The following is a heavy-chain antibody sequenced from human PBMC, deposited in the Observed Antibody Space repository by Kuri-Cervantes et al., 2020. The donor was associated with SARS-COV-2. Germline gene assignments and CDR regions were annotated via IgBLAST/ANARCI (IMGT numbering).Heavy chain of an antibody. J-gene: IGHJ4*02. CDR2: VYHGGGT. Sequence: SQTLSLTCAVSGYSISSGYYWGWIRQPPGKGLEWIGSVYHGGGTYYNPSLKSRVTISVDTSKNQFSLKLSSVTAADTAVYYCARGPTGYCSSTSCYFSGPSCDYWGQGTLVTVSS. CDR3: ARGPTGYCSSTSCYFSGPSCDY. V-gene: IGHV4-38-2*01. D-gene: IGHD2-2*01. CDR1: GYSISSGYY.